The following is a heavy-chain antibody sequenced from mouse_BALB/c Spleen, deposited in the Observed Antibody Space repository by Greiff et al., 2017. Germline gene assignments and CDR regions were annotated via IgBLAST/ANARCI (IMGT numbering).Heavy chain of an antibody. CDR3: ARSAARGTTGDY. V-gene: IGHV1-14*01. Sequence: VQLQQSGPELVKPGASVKMSCKASGYTFTSYVMHWVKQKPGQGLEWIGYINPYNDGTKNNEKFKGKATLTSDKSSNTAYMELSSLTSEDSAVDYCARSAARGTTGDYWGQGTTLTVSA. D-gene: IGHD3-1*01. J-gene: IGHJ2*01. CDR1: GYTFTSYV. CDR2: INPYNDGT.